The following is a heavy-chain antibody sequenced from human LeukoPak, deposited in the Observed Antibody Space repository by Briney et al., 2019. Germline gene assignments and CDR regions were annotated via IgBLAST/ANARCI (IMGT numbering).Heavy chain of an antibody. CDR2: ISSSGSTI. CDR3: AKRSSKVGEPMHLYFFDY. D-gene: IGHD1-26*01. CDR1: GFTFSSYE. V-gene: IGHV3-48*03. Sequence: GGSLRLSCAASGFTFSSYEMNWVRQAPGRGLEWVSYISSSGSTIYYADSVKGRFTISRDNAKNSLYLQMNSLRAEDTAVYYCAKRSSKVGEPMHLYFFDYWGQGTLVTVSS. J-gene: IGHJ4*02.